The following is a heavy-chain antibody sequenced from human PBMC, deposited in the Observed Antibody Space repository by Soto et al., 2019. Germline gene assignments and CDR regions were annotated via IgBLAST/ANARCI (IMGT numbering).Heavy chain of an antibody. CDR3: AKDPTYDY. CDR2: ISYDGSNK. Sequence: GGSLRLSCAASGFTFSSYGMHWVRQAPGKGLEWVAVISYDGSNKYYADSVKGRFTISRDNSKNTLYLQMNSLRAEDTAVYYCAKDPTYDYWGQGTLVTVSS. J-gene: IGHJ4*02. V-gene: IGHV3-30*18. CDR1: GFTFSSYG. D-gene: IGHD4-4*01.